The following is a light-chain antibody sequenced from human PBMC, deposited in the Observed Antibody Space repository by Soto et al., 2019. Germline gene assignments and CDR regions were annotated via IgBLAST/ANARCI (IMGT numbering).Light chain of an antibody. Sequence: EIVMTQSPATLSVSPGERATLSCRASQSIGNNLGWYQQKPGQAPRLLIYGASTRATGIPARFSGSGSGTEFNLTITSLQSEDSAVYYCQQYNTWTLISFGQGTRLEIK. CDR3: QQYNTWTLIS. CDR2: GAS. V-gene: IGKV3-15*01. J-gene: IGKJ5*01. CDR1: QSIGNN.